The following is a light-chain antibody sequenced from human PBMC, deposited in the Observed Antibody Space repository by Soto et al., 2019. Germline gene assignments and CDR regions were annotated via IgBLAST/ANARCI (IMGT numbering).Light chain of an antibody. CDR3: QQYNTWPRT. CDR2: GAS. J-gene: IGKJ1*01. Sequence: EIVMTQSPATLSVSPGERATLSCRASQSVSNNLAWYQQKPGQAPRLLIYGASTRATGILARFSGSGSGTEFTLPVSSLQSEDFAVYYCQQYNTWPRTFGQGTKVEIK. V-gene: IGKV3-15*01. CDR1: QSVSNN.